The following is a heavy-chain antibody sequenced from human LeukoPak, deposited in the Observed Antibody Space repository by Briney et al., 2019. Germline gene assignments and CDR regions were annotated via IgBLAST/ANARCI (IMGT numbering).Heavy chain of an antibody. D-gene: IGHD6-6*01. V-gene: IGHV1-2*02. J-gene: IGHJ4*02. CDR1: GYTFTGYY. Sequence: GASVKVSCKASGYTFTGYYMHWVRQAPGQGLEWMGWINPNSGGTNYAQKFQGRVTMTRDTSISTAYMELSRLRSDDTAVYYCARERIVYGPARLGGNYFDYWGQGTLVTVSS. CDR3: ARERIVYGPARLGGNYFDY. CDR2: INPNSGGT.